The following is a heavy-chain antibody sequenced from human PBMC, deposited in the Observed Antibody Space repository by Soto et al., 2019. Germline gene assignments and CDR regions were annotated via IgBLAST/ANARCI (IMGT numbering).Heavy chain of an antibody. CDR3: ARLRGHYYDSVAYDPQWLDL. Sequence: QERLQESGPGLVKPSETLSLTCSVSGGFVRTYYWSWLRHPAGKGLEWIGRIYGGGSTKFNPSLKSRVTMSVDTSKNVFSLKLTSVTAADTATYYCARLRGHYYDSVAYDPQWLDLLGQGTLVTVSS. CDR1: GGFVRTYY. CDR2: IYGGGST. J-gene: IGHJ5*02. D-gene: IGHD3-22*01. V-gene: IGHV4-4*07.